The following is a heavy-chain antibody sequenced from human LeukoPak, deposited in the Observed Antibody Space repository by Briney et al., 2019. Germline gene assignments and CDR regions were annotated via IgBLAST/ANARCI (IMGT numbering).Heavy chain of an antibody. CDR1: GFTFSSYG. D-gene: IGHD5-12*01. Sequence: GRSLRLSCAASGFTFSSYGMHWVSQAPGKGLEWVAVIWYDGSNKYYADSVKGRFTISRDNSKNTLYLQMNSLRAEDTAVYYCARGDSGYDLTFDYWGQGTLVTVSS. CDR3: ARGDSGYDLTFDY. J-gene: IGHJ4*02. V-gene: IGHV3-33*01. CDR2: IWYDGSNK.